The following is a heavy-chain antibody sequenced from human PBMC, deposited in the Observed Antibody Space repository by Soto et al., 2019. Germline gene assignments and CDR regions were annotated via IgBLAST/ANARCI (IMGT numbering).Heavy chain of an antibody. CDR1: GGSISSRNW. V-gene: IGHV4-4*02. J-gene: IGHJ4*02. CDR3: ARLVVVTATCFDY. CDR2: IYQSGST. D-gene: IGHD2-21*02. Sequence: QVQLQESGPGLVKPSGTRSLTCAVSGGSISSRNWWSWVRQPPGKGLEWVREIYQSGSTNYNPPLKSRVTVSVDKSKNQFSLKLSSLTAADTAVYYCARLVVVTATCFDYWGQGTLVTVSS.